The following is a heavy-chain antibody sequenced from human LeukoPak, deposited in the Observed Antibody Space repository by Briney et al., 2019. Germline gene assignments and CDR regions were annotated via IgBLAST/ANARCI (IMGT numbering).Heavy chain of an antibody. CDR1: GGSFSGYY. CDR3: ARLSGWLGMDV. D-gene: IGHD3-9*01. J-gene: IGHJ6*04. V-gene: IGHV4-34*01. CDR2: INHSGST. Sequence: PSETLSLTCAVYGGSFSGYYWSWIRQPPGKGLEWIGEINHSGSTNYNPSLKSRVTISVDTSKNQFSLKLSSVTAADTAVYYCARLSGWLGMDVWGKGTTVTISS.